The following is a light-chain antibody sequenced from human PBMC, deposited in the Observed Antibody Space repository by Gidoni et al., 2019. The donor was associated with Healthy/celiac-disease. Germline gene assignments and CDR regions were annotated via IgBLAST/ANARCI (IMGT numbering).Light chain of an antibody. Sequence: EIVMTQSPAPLSVSPGERATLSGRASKSVSSNLAWYQQKPGQAPRLLIYGASTRATGIPARFSGSGSGTEFTLTISSLQSEDFAVYYCQQYNNWGITFXXXTRLEIK. V-gene: IGKV3D-15*01. J-gene: IGKJ5*01. CDR3: QQYNNWGIT. CDR1: KSVSSN. CDR2: GAS.